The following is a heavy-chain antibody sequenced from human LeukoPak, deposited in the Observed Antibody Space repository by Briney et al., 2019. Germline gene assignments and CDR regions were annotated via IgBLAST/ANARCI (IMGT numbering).Heavy chain of an antibody. V-gene: IGHV3-23*01. Sequence: GGSLRLSCAASGYTFRFYAMRWVRQAPGKGLEWVSAISGSGGSTYYADSVKGRFTISRDNSMNTLYLQMNSLRADDTAVYYCAKGYCSNGVCYPDYWGQGTLVTVSS. CDR2: ISGSGGST. CDR1: GYTFRFYA. CDR3: AKGYCSNGVCYPDY. D-gene: IGHD2-8*01. J-gene: IGHJ4*02.